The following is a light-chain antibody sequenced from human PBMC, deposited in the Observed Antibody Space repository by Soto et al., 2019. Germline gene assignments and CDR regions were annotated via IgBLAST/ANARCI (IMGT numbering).Light chain of an antibody. CDR2: EVS. CDR3: CSYAGSSTYV. J-gene: IGLJ1*01. V-gene: IGLV2-23*02. CDR1: SSDVGSYNF. Sequence: QSVLTQPASVSGSPGQSITISCTGTSSDVGSYNFVSWYQQHPGKAPKVMIYEVSKRPSGVPNRFSGSKSGNTASLTISGLQAEDEADYYCCSYAGSSTYVFGTGTKLTVL.